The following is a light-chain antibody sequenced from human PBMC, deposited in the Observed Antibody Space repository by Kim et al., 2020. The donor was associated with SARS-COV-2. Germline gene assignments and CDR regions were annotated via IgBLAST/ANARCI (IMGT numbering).Light chain of an antibody. Sequence: LSREERAARYCRASQSVSRTYVAWYQQRPGQAPRVLIYDASTRATGTPDRFSGSGSGTDFTLTISRLEPEDFAVYFCQQYGNSPYTFGQGTKLEI. J-gene: IGKJ2*01. CDR3: QQYGNSPYT. CDR2: DAS. V-gene: IGKV3-20*01. CDR1: QSVSRTY.